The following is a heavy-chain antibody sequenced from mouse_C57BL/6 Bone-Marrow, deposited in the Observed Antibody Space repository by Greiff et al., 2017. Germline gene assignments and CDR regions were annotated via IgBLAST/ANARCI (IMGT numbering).Heavy chain of an antibody. J-gene: IGHJ3*01. Sequence: QVQLQQPGAELVKPGASVKLSCKASGYTFTSYWMHWVKQRPGRGLEWIGRIEPNRGGTKYNEKFKSKAKLTVDKPSSTAYMQLSSLTSEDSAVYYWARDYGSSYGFAYWGQGTLVTVSA. CDR3: ARDYGSSYGFAY. CDR2: IEPNRGGT. V-gene: IGHV1-72*01. D-gene: IGHD1-1*01. CDR1: GYTFTSYW.